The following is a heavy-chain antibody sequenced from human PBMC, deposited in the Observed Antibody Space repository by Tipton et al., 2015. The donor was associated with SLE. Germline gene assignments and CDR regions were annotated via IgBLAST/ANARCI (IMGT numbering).Heavy chain of an antibody. V-gene: IGHV4-4*02. CDR2: IYHSGST. D-gene: IGHD1-14*01. J-gene: IGHJ2*01. CDR1: RDSIYSSNW. Sequence: TLSLTCTVSRDSIYSSNWWSWVRQPPGKGLEWIGDIYHSGSTNYNPSLKSRVTISVDTSKNQFSLKLSSVTAADTAVYYCARNPGRGVRYFDLWGRGTLVTVSS. CDR3: ARNPGRGVRYFDL.